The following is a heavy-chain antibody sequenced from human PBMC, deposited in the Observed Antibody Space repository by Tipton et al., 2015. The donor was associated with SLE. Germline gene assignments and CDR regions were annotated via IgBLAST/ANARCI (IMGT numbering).Heavy chain of an antibody. J-gene: IGHJ4*02. CDR3: ARIHYYDSSGYYYYFDY. CDR1: GDSISSRSYY. V-gene: IGHV4-39*01. D-gene: IGHD3-22*01. Sequence: TLSLTCSVSGDSISSRSYYWGWIRQPPGKGLGWIGSINYSGTTYYNPSLQSRVTMFVDTSKNQFSLRLSSVTAADTAVFYCARIHYYDSSGYYYYFDYWGQGTLVTVSS. CDR2: INYSGTT.